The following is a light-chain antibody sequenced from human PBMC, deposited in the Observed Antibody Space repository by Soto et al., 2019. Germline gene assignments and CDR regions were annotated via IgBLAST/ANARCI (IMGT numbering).Light chain of an antibody. J-gene: IGKJ1*01. V-gene: IGKV1-5*01. CDR2: DAS. CDR3: QQYGT. Sequence: DIQMTQSPSTLSASVGDRVTITCRASQSISSWLAWYQQKPGKAPKLLIYDASSLESWGPSRVSGSGSGTEIPIPISRLQPDEFSTYYCQQYGTFGQGTKVEIK. CDR1: QSISSW.